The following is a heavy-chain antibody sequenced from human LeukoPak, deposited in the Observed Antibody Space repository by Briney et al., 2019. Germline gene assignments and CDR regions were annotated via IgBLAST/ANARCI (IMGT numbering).Heavy chain of an antibody. D-gene: IGHD3-16*02. CDR2: INHGGST. V-gene: IGHV4-34*01. CDR1: GFTFSNAW. J-gene: IGHJ5*02. Sequence: PGGSLRLSCAASGFTFSNAWMSWVRQAPGKGLEWIGEINHGGSTNYNPSLKSRVTISVDTSKNQFSLKLSSVTAADTAVYYCARPAYDYVWGSYRRYNWFDPRGQGTLVTVSS. CDR3: ARPAYDYVWGSYRRYNWFDP.